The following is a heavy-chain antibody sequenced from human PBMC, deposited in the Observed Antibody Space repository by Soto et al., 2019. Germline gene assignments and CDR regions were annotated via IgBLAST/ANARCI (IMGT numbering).Heavy chain of an antibody. Sequence: QITLKESGPTLVKPTQPLTLTCTFSGFSLTTDGVGVGWVRQPPGEALEWLALIYWDDDERYSPSLKTRLTITKDTSNNQVVLIMTNMDPVDSATYYCARPRNLITEDAQVGYFDYWGQGNLVTVSS. CDR2: IYWDDDE. CDR1: GFSLTTDGVG. V-gene: IGHV2-5*02. D-gene: IGHD3-10*01. J-gene: IGHJ4*02. CDR3: ARPRNLITEDAQVGYFDY.